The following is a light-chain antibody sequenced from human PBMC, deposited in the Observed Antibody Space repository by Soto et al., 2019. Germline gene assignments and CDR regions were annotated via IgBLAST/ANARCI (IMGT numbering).Light chain of an antibody. CDR3: KQFNVYPLT. J-gene: IGKJ4*01. V-gene: IGKV1-9*01. Sequence: DIQLTQSPSFLSASVGDRVTITCRASQDISDYLAWYQQKPGKAPKLLIYTASILQSGVPSRFSGSASGTQFTLTISSLQPEDFAPYYCKQFNVYPLTFGGGTQVEIK. CDR2: TAS. CDR1: QDISDY.